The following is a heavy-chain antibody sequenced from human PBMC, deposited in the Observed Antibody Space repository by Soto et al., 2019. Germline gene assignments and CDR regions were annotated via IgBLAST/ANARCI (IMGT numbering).Heavy chain of an antibody. D-gene: IGHD1-26*01. V-gene: IGHV4-4*07. J-gene: IGHJ4*02. CDR3: ARDRAPGGIGAYFDY. Sequence: PSETLSLTCAVSGGSISGYYWSWVRQPAGKGLEWIGRIYASGSTNYNPSLKSRVTMSVDTSKNQLSLKLSSVTAADTAVYYCARDRAPGGIGAYFDYWGQGTLVTVSS. CDR1: GGSISGYY. CDR2: IYASGST.